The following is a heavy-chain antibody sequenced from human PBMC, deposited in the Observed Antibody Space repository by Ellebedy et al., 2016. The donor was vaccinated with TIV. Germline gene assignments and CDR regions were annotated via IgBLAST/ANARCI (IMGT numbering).Heavy chain of an antibody. J-gene: IGHJ6*02. CDR1: GYSFGSYG. Sequence: AASVKVSCKASGYSFGSYGISWARQAPGQGLEWMGWISAYNANTNYAQKVQDRVSMTTDTSTSTAYMELRSLRSDDTAVYYCARQSYYDSYKMDVWGQGTTVTVSS. V-gene: IGHV1-18*04. D-gene: IGHD3-22*01. CDR2: ISAYNANT. CDR3: ARQSYYDSYKMDV.